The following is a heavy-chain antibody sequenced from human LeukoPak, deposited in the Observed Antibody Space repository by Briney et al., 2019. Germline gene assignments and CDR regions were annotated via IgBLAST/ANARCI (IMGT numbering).Heavy chain of an antibody. CDR1: GDSVSSNSTA. D-gene: IGHD4/OR15-4a*01. Sequence: SQTLSLTCAVSGDSVSSNSTAWNWIRQSPSRGLEWLGRTYYRSKWYNDYTVSVKSRITFNPDTSKNQFSLHLNSVTPEDTAVYYCARKRLSADSFDIWGQGTLVTVSS. CDR3: ARKRLSADSFDI. CDR2: TYYRSKWYN. J-gene: IGHJ3*02. V-gene: IGHV6-1*01.